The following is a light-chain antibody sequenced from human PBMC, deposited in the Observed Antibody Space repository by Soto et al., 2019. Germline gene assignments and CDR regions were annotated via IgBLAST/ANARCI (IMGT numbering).Light chain of an antibody. V-gene: IGKV1-5*01. Sequence: DIQMTQSPSTLSASVGDRVNITCRASQIIGTWLAWYQQKPGKAPKLLIYDASNLETGVPSRFSGSRSGTEFTLTISSLQPDDLATYYCQQYNTYPTTFGGGTKVELK. J-gene: IGKJ4*02. CDR2: DAS. CDR3: QQYNTYPTT. CDR1: QIIGTW.